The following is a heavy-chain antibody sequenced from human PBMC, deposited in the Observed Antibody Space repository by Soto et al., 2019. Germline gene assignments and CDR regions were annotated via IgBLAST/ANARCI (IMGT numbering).Heavy chain of an antibody. CDR1: GYGFTTYG. Sequence: QVHLVQSGAEVKKPGASVKVSCKGSGYGFTTYGITWVRQAPGQGLEWMAWISARNGNTNYAQKPQGRVTVTRETSTSAAYMELRSLRSDDTAVYYCARGRYGDYWGQGALVTVSS. CDR2: ISARNGNT. CDR3: ARGRYGDY. V-gene: IGHV1-18*01. J-gene: IGHJ4*02. D-gene: IGHD1-1*01.